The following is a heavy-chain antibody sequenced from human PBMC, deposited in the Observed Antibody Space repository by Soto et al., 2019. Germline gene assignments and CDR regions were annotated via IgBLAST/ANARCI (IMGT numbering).Heavy chain of an antibody. CDR2: GYHGGNT. D-gene: IGHD5-18*01. Sequence: QLQLQESGPGLVKPSETQSLTCTVSGGSISNNSYYWAWIRQPPGKGLEWIGSGYHGGNTYYNPSHKSRVTISVDTSTNQFSLKLNSVTAADTAVYYCARHLSGYGYLYFEYWGQGILVTVSS. CDR1: GGSISNNSYY. J-gene: IGHJ4*02. CDR3: ARHLSGYGYLYFEY. V-gene: IGHV4-39*01.